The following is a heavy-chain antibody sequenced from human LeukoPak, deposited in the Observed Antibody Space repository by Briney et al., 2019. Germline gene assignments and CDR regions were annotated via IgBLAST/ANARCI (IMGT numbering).Heavy chain of an antibody. J-gene: IGHJ4*02. Sequence: PSETLSLTCAVYGGSFSGYYWSWIRQPPGKGLEWIGSIYHSGSTYYNPSLKSRVTISVDTSKNQFSLKLTSVTAADTAVYYCARSSGDMSYWGQGTLDTVSS. V-gene: IGHV4-34*01. CDR3: ARSSGDMSY. D-gene: IGHD2-15*01. CDR1: GGSFSGYY. CDR2: IYHSGST.